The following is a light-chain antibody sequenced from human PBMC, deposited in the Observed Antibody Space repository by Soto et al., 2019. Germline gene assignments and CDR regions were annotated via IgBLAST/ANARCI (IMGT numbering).Light chain of an antibody. CDR1: QTISSW. V-gene: IGKV1-5*03. J-gene: IGKJ1*01. Sequence: DIQMTQYPSTRSGSLGDRLTITCRASQTISSWLAWYQQKPGKAPKLLIYKASTLKSGVPSRFRGSGSGTECTLTISRLQTDDFETYYCQHYNSYSEAFGQGTKVDIK. CDR2: KAS. CDR3: QHYNSYSEA.